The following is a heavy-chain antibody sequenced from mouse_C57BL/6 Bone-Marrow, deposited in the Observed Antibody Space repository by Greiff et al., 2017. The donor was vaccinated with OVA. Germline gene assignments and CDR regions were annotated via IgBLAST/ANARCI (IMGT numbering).Heavy chain of an antibody. CDR1: GYTFTSYC. V-gene: IGHV1-50*01. D-gene: IGHD2-4*01. CDR3: ARDYDYDWFAY. Sequence: QVQLQQPGAELVKPGASVKLSCKASGYTFTSYCMQWVKQRPGQGLEWIGEIDPSDSYTNYNQKFKGKATLTVDTSSSTAYMQLSSLTSEDSAVYYCARDYDYDWFAYWGQGTLVTVSA. J-gene: IGHJ3*01. CDR2: IDPSDSYT.